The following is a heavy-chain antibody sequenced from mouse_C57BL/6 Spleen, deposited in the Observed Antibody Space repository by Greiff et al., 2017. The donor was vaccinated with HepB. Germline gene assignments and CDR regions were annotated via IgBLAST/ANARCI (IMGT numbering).Heavy chain of an antibody. CDR1: GYSFTGYF. V-gene: IGHV1-20*01. D-gene: IGHD2-2*01. CDR3: ARSYYGYPWFAY. Sequence: ESGPELVKPGDSVKISCKASGYSFTGYFMNWVMQSHGKSLEWIGRINPYNGDTFYNQKFKGKATLTVDKSSSTAHMELRSLTSEDSAVYYCARSYYGYPWFAYWGQGTLVTVSA. J-gene: IGHJ3*01. CDR2: INPYNGDT.